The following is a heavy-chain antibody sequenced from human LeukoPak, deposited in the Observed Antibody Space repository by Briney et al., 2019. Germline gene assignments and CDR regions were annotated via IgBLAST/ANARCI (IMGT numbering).Heavy chain of an antibody. CDR3: ARRSSGWYDFNY. CDR2: INPNSGGT. V-gene: IGHV1-2*02. CDR1: GYTFTGYY. Sequence: ASLKVSCKASGYTFTGYYLHWVRQAPGQGLEWMGWINPNSGGTNYAQKFQGRVTMTRDTSITTAYMELSRLRSDDTAVYYCARRSSGWYDFNYWGQGTLVTVSS. J-gene: IGHJ4*02. D-gene: IGHD6-13*01.